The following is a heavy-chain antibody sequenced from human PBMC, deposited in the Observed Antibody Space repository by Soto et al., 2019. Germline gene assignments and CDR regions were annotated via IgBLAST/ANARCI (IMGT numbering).Heavy chain of an antibody. CDR3: AGSGWYYY. J-gene: IGHJ4*02. V-gene: IGHV3-30-3*01. CDR2: ISYDGSNK. D-gene: IGHD6-19*01. CDR1: GFTFSSYA. Sequence: GVSLRLSCAASGFTFSSYAMHWVRQAPGKGLEWVAVISYDGSNKYYADSVKGRFTISRDNSKNTLYLQMNSLRAEDTAVYYCAGSGWYYYWGQGTLVTVSS.